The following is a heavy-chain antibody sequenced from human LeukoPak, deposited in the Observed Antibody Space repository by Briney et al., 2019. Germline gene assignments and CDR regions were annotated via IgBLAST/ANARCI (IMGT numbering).Heavy chain of an antibody. CDR1: GGSISSYY. Sequence: PSETLSPTCTVSGGSISSYYWSWIRQPPGKGLEWIGYIYYSGSTNYNPSLKSRVTISVDTSKNQFSLKLNSVTAADTAVYYCARDSIAARHRWFDPWGQGTLVTVSS. J-gene: IGHJ5*02. CDR2: IYYSGST. CDR3: ARDSIAARHRWFDP. D-gene: IGHD6-6*01. V-gene: IGHV4-59*12.